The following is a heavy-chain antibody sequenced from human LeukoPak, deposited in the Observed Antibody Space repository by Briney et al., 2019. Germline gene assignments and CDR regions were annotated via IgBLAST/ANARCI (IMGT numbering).Heavy chain of an antibody. CDR3: ARASFNVVFGNWFDP. V-gene: IGHV4-39*01. D-gene: IGHD2-8*01. CDR1: SGSIGSSSNY. CDR2: VYYSGST. J-gene: IGHJ5*02. Sequence: KTSETLSLTCTVSSGSIGSSSNYWGWIRQAPGKGLEWIGNVYYSGSTFYNPSLKSQVTISVDTSKNQFSLKLRSVTAADTAIYYCARASFNVVFGNWFDPCGQGTLVTVSS.